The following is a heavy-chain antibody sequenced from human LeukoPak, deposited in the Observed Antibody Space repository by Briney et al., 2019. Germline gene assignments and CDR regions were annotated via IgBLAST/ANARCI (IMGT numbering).Heavy chain of an antibody. Sequence: ASVKVSCKASGGTFSSYAISWVRQAPGQGLEWMGRIIPILGIANYAQRFQGRVTITADKSTSTAYMELSSLRSEDTAVYYCARSPDVLLWFGELYDYWGQGTLVTVSS. D-gene: IGHD3-10*01. CDR3: ARSPDVLLWFGELYDY. CDR1: GGTFSSYA. J-gene: IGHJ4*02. V-gene: IGHV1-69*04. CDR2: IIPILGIA.